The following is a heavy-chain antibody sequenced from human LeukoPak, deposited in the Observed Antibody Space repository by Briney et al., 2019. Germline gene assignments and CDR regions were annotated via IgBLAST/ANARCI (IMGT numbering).Heavy chain of an antibody. Sequence: GGSLRLSCAASGFTFSKDDFHWVRQAPGKGLEWVAAIGVTGDTYYADSVKGRFTISREDAANSLYLQMRSLGAGDTALYYCARDPRNSGRFDSWGQGTLVTVSS. CDR1: GFTFSKDD. J-gene: IGHJ4*02. CDR2: IGVTGDT. CDR3: ARDPRNSGRFDS. V-gene: IGHV3-13*01. D-gene: IGHD3-10*01.